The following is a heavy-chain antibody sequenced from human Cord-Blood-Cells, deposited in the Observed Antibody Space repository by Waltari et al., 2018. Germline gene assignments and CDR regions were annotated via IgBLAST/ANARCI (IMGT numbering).Heavy chain of an antibody. J-gene: IGHJ4*02. CDR2: FEPEDGET. V-gene: IGHV1-24*01. D-gene: IGHD6-19*01. CDR1: VYTLTELS. Sequence: QVQLVQSGAEVKKPGASVKVSCKVSVYTLTELSMHWVRQAPGKGLEWMGGFEPEDGETIYAQKFQGRVTMTEDTSTDTAYMELSSLRSEDTAVYYCATGIFEVAGFDYWGQGTLVTVSS. CDR3: ATGIFEVAGFDY.